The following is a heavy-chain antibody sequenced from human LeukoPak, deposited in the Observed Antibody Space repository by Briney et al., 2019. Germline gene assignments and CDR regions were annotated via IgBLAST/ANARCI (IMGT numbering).Heavy chain of an antibody. V-gene: IGHV3-53*01. J-gene: IGHJ4*02. CDR1: GFTVSSNS. CDR3: ANPLYDYGDYAEGTHFDY. Sequence: GGSLRLSCTVSGFTVSSNSMSWVRQAPGKGLEWVSFIYSAGSTHYSDSVKGRFTISIDNSKNTLYLQMNSLRAEDTAVYYCANPLYDYGDYAEGTHFDYWGQGTLVTVSS. CDR2: IYSAGST. D-gene: IGHD4-17*01.